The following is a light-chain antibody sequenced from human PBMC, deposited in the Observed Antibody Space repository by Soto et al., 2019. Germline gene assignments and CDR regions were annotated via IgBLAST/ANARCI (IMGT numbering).Light chain of an antibody. CDR2: GAS. CDR3: QQFCGSSWT. J-gene: IGKJ1*01. Sequence: EIVLTQSPGTLSLSPGERATLSCRASQGVSSTYLAWYQQKPGQAPRLLIYGASFRAAGIPDRFSGSGSGTDFTLTISRLEPEDFAVYYCQQFCGSSWTFGQGTKVEIK. V-gene: IGKV3-20*01. CDR1: QGVSSTY.